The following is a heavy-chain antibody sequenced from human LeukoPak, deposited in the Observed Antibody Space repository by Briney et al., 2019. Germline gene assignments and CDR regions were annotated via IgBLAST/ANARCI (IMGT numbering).Heavy chain of an antibody. CDR3: ARPHTQLAQPDY. Sequence: PGGSLRLSCAASGFTFSSYSMDWVRQAPGKGLEWVSSISSSSSYIYYADSVKGRFTISRDNAKNSLYLQMNSLRAEDTAVYYCARPHTQLAQPDYWGQGTLVTVSS. CDR1: GFTFSSYS. J-gene: IGHJ4*02. D-gene: IGHD1/OR15-1a*01. CDR2: ISSSSSYI. V-gene: IGHV3-21*01.